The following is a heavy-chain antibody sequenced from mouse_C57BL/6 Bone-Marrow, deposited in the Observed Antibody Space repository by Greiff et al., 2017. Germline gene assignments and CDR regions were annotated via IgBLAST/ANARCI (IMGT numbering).Heavy chain of an antibody. V-gene: IGHV1-22*01. CDR3: ARHGNYVNYFDY. Sequence: EVQLQQSGPELVKPGASVKMSCKASGYTFTDYNMHWVKQSHGKSLEWIGYINPNNGGTSYNQKFKGKATLTVNKSSSTAYMELRSLTSEDSAVYYCARHGNYVNYFDYWGQGTTLTVSS. CDR2: INPNNGGT. J-gene: IGHJ2*01. CDR1: GYTFTDYN. D-gene: IGHD2-1*01.